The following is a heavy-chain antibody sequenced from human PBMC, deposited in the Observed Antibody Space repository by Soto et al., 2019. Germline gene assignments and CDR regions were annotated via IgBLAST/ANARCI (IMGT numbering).Heavy chain of an antibody. D-gene: IGHD3-16*01. J-gene: IGHJ5*02. CDR1: GGSISSYY. CDR3: ARDMLSSGGWFDP. CDR2: IYYSGST. V-gene: IGHV4-59*01. Sequence: SETLSLTCTVSGGSISSYYWSWTRQPPGKGLEWIGYIYYSGSTNCNPSLKSRVTISVDTSKNQFPLKLSSVTAADTAVYYCARDMLSSGGWFDPCGQGTLLTVSS.